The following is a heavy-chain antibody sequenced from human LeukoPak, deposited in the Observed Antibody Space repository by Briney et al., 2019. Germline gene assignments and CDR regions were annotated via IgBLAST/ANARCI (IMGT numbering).Heavy chain of an antibody. J-gene: IGHJ3*02. CDR3: ASHEGLRAFDI. V-gene: IGHV3-23*01. CDR2: ISGSGGST. D-gene: IGHD5-12*01. CDR1: GFTFSIYG. Sequence: PGGSLRLSCAASGFTFSIYGMSCVRQAPGKGLEWVSAISGSGGSTYYADSVKGRFTISRDNSKNTRYLQMNSLRAEDTAVYYCASHEGLRAFDIWGQGTMVTVSS.